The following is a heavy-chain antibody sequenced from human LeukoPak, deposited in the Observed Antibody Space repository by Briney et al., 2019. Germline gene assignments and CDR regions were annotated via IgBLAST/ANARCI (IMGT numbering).Heavy chain of an antibody. V-gene: IGHV1-69*06. CDR1: GGTFSSYA. CDR2: IIPIFGTA. J-gene: IGHJ6*04. D-gene: IGHD2-15*01. Sequence: SVKVSCKASGGTFSSYAISWVRQAPGQGLDWVGGIIPIFGTANYAQKFQGRVTITADKSTSTAYMELSSLRSEDTAVYYCASCSPGPYYYYGMDVWGKGTTVTVSS. CDR3: ASCSPGPYYYYGMDV.